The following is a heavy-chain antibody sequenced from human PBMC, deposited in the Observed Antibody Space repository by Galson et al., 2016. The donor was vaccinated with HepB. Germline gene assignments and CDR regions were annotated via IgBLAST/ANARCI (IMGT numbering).Heavy chain of an antibody. D-gene: IGHD5-12*01. V-gene: IGHV4-4*02. CDR1: GGSISSSDW. Sequence: SETLSLTCAVSGGSISSSDWWSWVRQPPGQGLEWIGQIFHSRRVNYTPSLASRVTISVDTYNNHLSLRLTSVTAADTALYYCAWQYRGGPSDYWGQGTLVIVSS. CDR3: AWQYRGGPSDY. CDR2: IFHSRRV. J-gene: IGHJ4*02.